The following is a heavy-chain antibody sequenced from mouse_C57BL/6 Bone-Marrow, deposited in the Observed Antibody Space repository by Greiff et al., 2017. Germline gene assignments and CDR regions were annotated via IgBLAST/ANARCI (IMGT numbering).Heavy chain of an antibody. CDR3: AREVYYYGSSY. J-gene: IGHJ4*01. CDR2: INPYNGGT. V-gene: IGHV1-19*01. CDR1: GYTFTDYY. Sequence: EVQLQQSGPVLVKPGASVKMSCKASGYTFTDYYMNWVKQSHGKSLEWIGVINPYNGGTSYNQKFKGKATLTVDKSSSTAYMELNSLTSEDSAVYYCAREVYYYGSSYWGQGTSVTVSS. D-gene: IGHD1-1*01.